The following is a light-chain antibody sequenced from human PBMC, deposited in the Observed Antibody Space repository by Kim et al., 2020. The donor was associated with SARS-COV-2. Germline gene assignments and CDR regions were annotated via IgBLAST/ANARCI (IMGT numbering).Light chain of an antibody. J-gene: IGLJ1*01. Sequence: QRVTRPCSENKPHIGAGYDVHWYQKLPGTAPKVLIYGNNNRPSGVPDRCSGSKSGTSASLAITGLQTEDEADYYCQSYDSSLSGYVFGTGTKVTVL. CDR2: GNN. CDR3: QSYDSSLSGYV. V-gene: IGLV1-40*01. CDR1: KPHIGAGYD.